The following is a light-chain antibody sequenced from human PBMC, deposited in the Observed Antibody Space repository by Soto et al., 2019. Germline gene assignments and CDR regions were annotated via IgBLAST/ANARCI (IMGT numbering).Light chain of an antibody. CDR1: SFNVGGNT. V-gene: IGLV1-44*01. Sequence: QLVLTQPPSASGTPGQRVTISCSRSSFNVGGNTVNWYQQVTGTAPKLLINSNNQRPSGVPDRFSGSKSGTSASLAISGLQSEDEADYYCAAWDDSLNGVVFGGGTKLTVL. J-gene: IGLJ2*01. CDR2: SNN. CDR3: AAWDDSLNGVV.